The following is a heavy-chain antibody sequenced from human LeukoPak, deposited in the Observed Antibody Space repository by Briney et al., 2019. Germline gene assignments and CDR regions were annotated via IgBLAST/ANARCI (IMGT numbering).Heavy chain of an antibody. CDR1: GYSVSSNSAA. J-gene: IGHJ6*03. Sequence: SQTLSLTCAISGYSVSSNSAAWNWIRQSPSRGLEWLGRTYYTSKWYNDYAVSVISRITINADTSKNQFSLQLKSVTPEDTAVYYCARGPSLVGYYYIDVWGTGTTVTVSS. CDR2: TYYTSKWYN. CDR3: ARGPSLVGYYYIDV. D-gene: IGHD1-26*01. V-gene: IGHV6-1*01.